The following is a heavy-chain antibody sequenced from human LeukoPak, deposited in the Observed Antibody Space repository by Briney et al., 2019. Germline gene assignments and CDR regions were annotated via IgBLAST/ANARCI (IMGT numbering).Heavy chain of an antibody. Sequence: GGSLRLSCAASGFTFSSYSMNWVRQAPGKGLEWVSSISSSRSYIYYPDSVKGRFTISRDNTKNSLYLQMNSLRAEDTAVYYCASGDNWNPFDYWGQGTLVTVSS. CDR3: ASGDNWNPFDY. V-gene: IGHV3-21*01. CDR1: GFTFSSYS. D-gene: IGHD1-20*01. J-gene: IGHJ4*02. CDR2: ISSSRSYI.